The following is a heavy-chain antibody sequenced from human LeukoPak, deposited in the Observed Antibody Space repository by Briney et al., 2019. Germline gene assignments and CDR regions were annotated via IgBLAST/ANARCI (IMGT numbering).Heavy chain of an antibody. J-gene: IGHJ4*02. CDR2: VDPEDGET. Sequence: ASVKVSCKFSVYTLTELSMHWVRQAPGKGLEWMGGVDPEDGETIYAQKFQRRLTMTENTSTDTAYMELSSLRSEDTAVYYCATHPHYDSSGYDFDYWGQGTLVTVSS. V-gene: IGHV1-24*01. CDR1: VYTLTELS. CDR3: ATHPHYDSSGYDFDY. D-gene: IGHD3-22*01.